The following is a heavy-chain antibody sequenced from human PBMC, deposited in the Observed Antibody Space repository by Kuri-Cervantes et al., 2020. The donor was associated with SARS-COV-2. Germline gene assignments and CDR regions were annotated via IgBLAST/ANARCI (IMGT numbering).Heavy chain of an antibody. D-gene: IGHD3-10*01. J-gene: IGHJ6*02. CDR1: GGSFSGYY. CDR2: INRSGST. Sequence: SETLSFTCAVYGGSFSGYYWSWIRQPPGKGLEWIGEINRSGSTNCNPSLKSRVTISVDTSKNQFSLKLSSVAAADTAVYYCARFSSGYYGSGSYYATYYYGMDVWGQGTTVTVSS. V-gene: IGHV4-34*01. CDR3: ARFSSGYYGSGSYYATYYYGMDV.